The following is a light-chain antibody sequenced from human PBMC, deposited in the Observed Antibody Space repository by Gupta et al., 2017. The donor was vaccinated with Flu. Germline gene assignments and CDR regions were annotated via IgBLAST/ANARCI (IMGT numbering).Light chain of an antibody. J-gene: IGKJ4*01. Sequence: IQMTQSPSSLSASVGDRITITCQASHDISTYLNWYQQKPGKAPRLLIYDASNLETGVPSRFSGSVSGTDFILTISSLQPEDSATYYCQQCDSRPLTFGGGTKVEIK. CDR1: HDISTY. CDR2: DAS. CDR3: QQCDSRPLT. V-gene: IGKV1-33*01.